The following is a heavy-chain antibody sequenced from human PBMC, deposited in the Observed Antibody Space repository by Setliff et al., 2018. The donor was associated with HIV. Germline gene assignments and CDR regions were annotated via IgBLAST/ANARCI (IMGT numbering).Heavy chain of an antibody. V-gene: IGHV4-59*02. D-gene: IGHD6-13*01. CDR2: VHSSGST. J-gene: IGHJ4*01. CDR1: GSSVTNNY. Sequence: SETLSLTCTVSGSSVTNNYWSWIRQAPGKGLEWLGYVHSSGSTNYNPSLKSRVTMSVDTSKNQLSLKVASVTAADTALYFCARDEGRATGSWWDQSASWYLDYWGHGILVTVSS. CDR3: ARDEGRATGSWWDQSASWYLDY.